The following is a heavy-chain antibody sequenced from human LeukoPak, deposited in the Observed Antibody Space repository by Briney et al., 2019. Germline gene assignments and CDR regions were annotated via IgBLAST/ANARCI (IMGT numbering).Heavy chain of an antibody. J-gene: IGHJ4*02. Sequence: ASVKVSCKASGYTFTGYYMHWVRQAPGQGLEWMGWVNPKSGNTGYKQKFQGRVTITRDTSISAAYMELSRLTSDDTAVYFCARGLPLGFCTYGVCYPPKHLDFWGQGTLVTVSS. CDR1: GYTFTGYY. CDR2: VNPKSGNT. D-gene: IGHD2-8*01. V-gene: IGHV1-8*03. CDR3: ARGLPLGFCTYGVCYPPKHLDF.